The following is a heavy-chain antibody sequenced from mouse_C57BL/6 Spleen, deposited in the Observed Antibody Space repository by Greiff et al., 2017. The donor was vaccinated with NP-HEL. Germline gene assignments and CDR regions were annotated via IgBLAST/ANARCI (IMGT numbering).Heavy chain of an antibody. CDR1: GYAFSSSW. V-gene: IGHV1-82*01. CDR2: IYPGDGDT. CDR3: ARSPAYYSNPYYFDY. Sequence: QVQLQQSGPELVKPGASVKISCKASGYAFSSSWMNWVKQRPGKGLEWIGRIYPGDGDTNYNGKFKGKATLTADKSSSTAYMQLSSLTSEDSAVYFCARSPAYYSNPYYFDYWGQGTTLTVSS. J-gene: IGHJ2*01. D-gene: IGHD2-5*01.